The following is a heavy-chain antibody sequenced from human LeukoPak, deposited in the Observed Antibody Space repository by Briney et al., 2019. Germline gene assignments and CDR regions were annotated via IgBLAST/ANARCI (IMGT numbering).Heavy chain of an antibody. CDR3: AKDPDPRDIVATITVFDI. CDR1: GFTFSSYA. CDR2: ISGSGGST. V-gene: IGHV3-23*01. Sequence: GGSLRLSCAASGFTFSSYAMSWVRQAPGKGLEWGSAISGSGGSTYYADSLKGRFTLSGDHSKNTLYLKMNSLTAAATAVYYSAKDPDPRDIVATITVFDIWGQGTMVTVSS. J-gene: IGHJ3*02. D-gene: IGHD5-12*01.